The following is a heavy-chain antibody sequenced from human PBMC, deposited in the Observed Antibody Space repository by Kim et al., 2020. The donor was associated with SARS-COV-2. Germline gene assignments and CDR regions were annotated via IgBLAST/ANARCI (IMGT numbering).Heavy chain of an antibody. J-gene: IGHJ4*02. Sequence: GGSLRLSCVGSGFGFSDYSMNWVRQAPGKGLEWVSYINRTESRTNYADSVRGRFTISRDNAKNTLFLHMSRLRDEDTAVYYCARGTGDDAVSDSFDVWGQGTLVTVSS. CDR3: ARGTGDDAVSDSFDV. V-gene: IGHV3-11*06. CDR2: INRTESRT. CDR1: GFGFSDYS. D-gene: IGHD6-19*01.